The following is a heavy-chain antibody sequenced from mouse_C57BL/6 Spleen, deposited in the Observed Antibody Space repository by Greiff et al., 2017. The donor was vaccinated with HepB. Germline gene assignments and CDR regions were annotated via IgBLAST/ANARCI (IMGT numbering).Heavy chain of an antibody. J-gene: IGHJ4*01. D-gene: IGHD4-1*02. CDR1: GYTFTSYW. Sequence: VQLQQPGAELVKPGASVKLSCKASGYTFTSYWMHWVKQRPGQGLEWIGMIHPNSGSTNYNEKFKSNATLTVDKSSSTAYMQLSSLTSEDSAVYYCARPRSQLRRDAMDYWGQGTSVTVSS. CDR3: ARPRSQLRRDAMDY. CDR2: IHPNSGST. V-gene: IGHV1-64*01.